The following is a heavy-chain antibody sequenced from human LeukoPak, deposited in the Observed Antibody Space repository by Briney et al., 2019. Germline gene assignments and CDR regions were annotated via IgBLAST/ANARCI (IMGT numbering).Heavy chain of an antibody. CDR2: IYYSGST. J-gene: IGHJ4*02. Sequence: PSETLSLTCTVSGGSISSYYWSWIRQPPGKGLEWIGHIYYSGSTNYNPSLKSRVTISVDTSKNQFSLKLSSVTAADMAVYYCARGRRRDGYNYQYLYYFDYWGQGTLVTVSS. CDR1: GGSISSYY. CDR3: ARGRRRDGYNYQYLYYFDY. D-gene: IGHD5-24*01. V-gene: IGHV4-59*01.